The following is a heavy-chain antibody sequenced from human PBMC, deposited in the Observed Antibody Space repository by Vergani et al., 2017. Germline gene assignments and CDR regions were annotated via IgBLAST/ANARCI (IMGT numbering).Heavy chain of an antibody. CDR1: GFTFDDYA. V-gene: IGHV3-9*01. CDR2: ISWNSGSI. Sequence: EVQLVESGGGLVQPGRSLRLSCAASGFTFDDYAMHWVRQAPGKGLEWVSGISWNSGSIGYADSVKGRFTISRDNAKNSLYLQMNSLRAEDTAVYYCASGLGRYIGGQGTLVTVSS. CDR3: ASGLGRYI. D-gene: IGHD1-14*01. J-gene: IGHJ4*02.